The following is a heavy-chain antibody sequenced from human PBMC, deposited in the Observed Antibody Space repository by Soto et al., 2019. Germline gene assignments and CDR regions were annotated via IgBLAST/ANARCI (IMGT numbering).Heavy chain of an antibody. CDR1: GFTFGSYW. V-gene: IGHV3-7*01. CDR2: IKPDGSAT. D-gene: IGHD2-21*02. Sequence: EVQLVESGGGLVQPGGSLRLSCAVSGFTFGSYWMNWVRLIPGKGLEWVAYIKPDGSATYYVDSVKGRFTISRDNAKNSLYLQMNSLRLEDTSVYYCARAGYCGPGCYYYFDYWGQGTLVTVSS. J-gene: IGHJ4*02. CDR3: ARAGYCGPGCYYYFDY.